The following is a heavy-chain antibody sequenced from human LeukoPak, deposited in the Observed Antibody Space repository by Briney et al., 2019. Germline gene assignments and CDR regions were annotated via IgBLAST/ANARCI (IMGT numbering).Heavy chain of an antibody. V-gene: IGHV4-4*07. D-gene: IGHD2-2*01. CDR3: ARAGEYCSSASCYYFDY. Sequence: SETLSLTCTVSAGSVSSYYWSWIRQPAGKELEWIGRIYSSGSTNYNPSLKIRVTMSVDTAKNQFSLKLSSVTAADTALYYCARAGEYCSSASCYYFDYWGQGTLVTVSS. J-gene: IGHJ4*02. CDR2: IYSSGST. CDR1: AGSVSSYY.